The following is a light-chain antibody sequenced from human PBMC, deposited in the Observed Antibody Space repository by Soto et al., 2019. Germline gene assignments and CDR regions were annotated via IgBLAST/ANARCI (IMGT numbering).Light chain of an antibody. Sequence: EVVMAQSPATLSEYPGERATLSCRASQSVSNNLAWFQQKPGQAPRLLIYHASTRATGIPARFSGSGSGTEFTLIISSLQSEDFAVYYCQQYNNWWTFGQGTKVDIK. CDR2: HAS. CDR1: QSVSNN. V-gene: IGKV3-15*01. CDR3: QQYNNWWT. J-gene: IGKJ1*01.